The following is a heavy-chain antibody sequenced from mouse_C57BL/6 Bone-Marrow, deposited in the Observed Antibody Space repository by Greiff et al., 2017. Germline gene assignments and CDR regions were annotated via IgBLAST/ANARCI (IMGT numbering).Heavy chain of an antibody. Sequence: QVQLKQSGPELVKPGASVKISCKASGYAFSSSWMNWVKQRPGKGLEWIGRIYPGDGDTNYNGKFKGKATLTADKSSSTAYMQLSSLTSEDSAVYFCAKRYGNYGFDYWGQGTTLTVSS. CDR2: IYPGDGDT. J-gene: IGHJ2*01. CDR1: GYAFSSSW. CDR3: AKRYGNYGFDY. V-gene: IGHV1-82*01. D-gene: IGHD2-1*01.